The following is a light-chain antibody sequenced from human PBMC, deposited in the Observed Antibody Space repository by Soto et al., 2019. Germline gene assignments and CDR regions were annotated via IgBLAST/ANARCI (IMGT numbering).Light chain of an antibody. CDR3: NSYITCTGAGGV. J-gene: IGLJ2*01. CDR1: SSDVAGYNY. V-gene: IGLV2-14*01. Sequence: QSALTQPASVSGSPGQSITISCTGTSSDVAGYNYVSWYQQHPGTAPKLMIYEVTNRPSGVSNRFSGSKSGITACLTISGLSGEDPADDDGNSYITCTGAGGVFGGGTKLTVL. CDR2: EVT.